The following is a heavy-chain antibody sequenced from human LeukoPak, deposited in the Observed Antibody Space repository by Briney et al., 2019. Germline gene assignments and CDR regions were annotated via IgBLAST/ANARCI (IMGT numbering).Heavy chain of an antibody. J-gene: IGHJ4*02. V-gene: IGHV4-31*03. CDR2: FYYSRTT. CDR1: GVSISRGGYY. D-gene: IGHD4-17*01. Sequence: SETLSLTCTVSGVSISRGGYYWNWIRQHPREGLEWIGYFYYSRTTSYNPSLKSRATISVDTSNNQFSLKLSSVTAADTAVYYCARGDYGLYFFDSWGRGTLVTVSS. CDR3: ARGDYGLYFFDS.